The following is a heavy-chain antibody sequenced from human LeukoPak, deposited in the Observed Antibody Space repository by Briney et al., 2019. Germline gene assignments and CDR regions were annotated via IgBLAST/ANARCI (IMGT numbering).Heavy chain of an antibody. D-gene: IGHD1-26*01. CDR1: GDSITTHY. Sequence: SETLSLTCTVSGDSITTHYWHWIRQSPERGLEWIGYFSYSGSTKYTPSLKSRVTISPDTAKNQFSLNLASVTTADTAVYYCARDRREPTDAFDVWGQGTVVTVSS. CDR2: FSYSGST. CDR3: ARDRREPTDAFDV. V-gene: IGHV4-59*11. J-gene: IGHJ3*01.